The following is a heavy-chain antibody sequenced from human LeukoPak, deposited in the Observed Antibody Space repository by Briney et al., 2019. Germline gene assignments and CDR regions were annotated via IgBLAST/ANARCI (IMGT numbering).Heavy chain of an antibody. D-gene: IGHD2-2*01. CDR3: ARQLVVPAAFDY. Sequence: GGSLRLSCAASGFTFSSYEMNWVRQAPGKGLEWVSYISSSGSSIYYADSVKGRFTISRDTSKNTLYLQMNSLRVEDTAVYYCARQLVVPAAFDYWGQGTLVTVSS. CDR2: ISSSGSSI. V-gene: IGHV3-48*03. J-gene: IGHJ4*02. CDR1: GFTFSSYE.